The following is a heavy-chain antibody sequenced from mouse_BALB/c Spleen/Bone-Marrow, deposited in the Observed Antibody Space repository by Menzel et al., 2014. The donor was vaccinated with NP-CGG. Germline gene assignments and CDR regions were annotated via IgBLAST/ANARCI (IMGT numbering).Heavy chain of an antibody. CDR3: ARSRGYDVGPFAF. CDR2: INPGSGSS. CDR1: GYAFTNYL. D-gene: IGHD2-2*01. Sequence: VQLQQTGAELVRPGTSVKVSCKASGYAFTNYLIEWVKQRPGQGLEWIGVINPGSGSSNYSENFKGKATLTADRSSSTAYMLLSSLTSDDSAVYFCARSRGYDVGPFAFWGQGTLVTVSA. V-gene: IGHV1-54*01. J-gene: IGHJ3*01.